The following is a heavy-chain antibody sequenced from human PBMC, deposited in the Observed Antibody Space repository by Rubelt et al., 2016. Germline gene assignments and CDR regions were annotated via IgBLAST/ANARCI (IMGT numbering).Heavy chain of an antibody. CDR1: GYTFTSYG. Sequence: QVQLVQSGAEVKKPGASVKVSCKASGYTFTSYGISWVRQAPGQGLEWMGWISAYNGNTNYAQKLQGKGTMTTDTSTSTAYMELRSLRSDDTAVYYCARDPLRVRGVIMTPTHWGQGTLVTVSS. V-gene: IGHV1-18*01. CDR3: ARDPLRVRGVIMTPTH. CDR2: ISAYNGNT. J-gene: IGHJ4*02. D-gene: IGHD3-10*01.